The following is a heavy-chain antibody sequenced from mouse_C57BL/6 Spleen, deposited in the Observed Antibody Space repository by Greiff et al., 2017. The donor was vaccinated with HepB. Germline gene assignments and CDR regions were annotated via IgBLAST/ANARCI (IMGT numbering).Heavy chain of an antibody. V-gene: IGHV1-80*01. Sequence: VQLVESGAELVKPGASVKISCKASGYAFSSYWMNWVKQRPGKGLEWIGQIYPGDGDTNYNGKFKGKATLTADKSSSTAYMQLSSLTSEDSAVYFCARWNDYDAFNFDYWGQGTTLTVSS. CDR3: ARWNDYDAFNFDY. CDR1: GYAFSSYW. D-gene: IGHD2-4*01. CDR2: IYPGDGDT. J-gene: IGHJ2*01.